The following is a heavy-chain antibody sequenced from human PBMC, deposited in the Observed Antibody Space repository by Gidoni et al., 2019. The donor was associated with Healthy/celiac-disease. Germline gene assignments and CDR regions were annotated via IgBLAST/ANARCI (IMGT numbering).Heavy chain of an antibody. CDR1: GGSFSGYY. Sequence: QVQLQQWGAGLLKPAETLSLTCAVEGGSFSGYYWSWIRQPPGKGLVWIGEINHSGSTNYNPSLKRRVTISVDTSQNPFSLKLSSVTAADTAVYSCARGSSNGVWRDFDYWGQGTLVTVSS. CDR3: ARGSSNGVWRDFDY. CDR2: INHSGST. V-gene: IGHV4-34*01. D-gene: IGHD2-8*01. J-gene: IGHJ4*02.